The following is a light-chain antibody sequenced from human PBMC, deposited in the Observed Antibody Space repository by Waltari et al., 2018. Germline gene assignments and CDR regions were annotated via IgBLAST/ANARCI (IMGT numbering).Light chain of an antibody. CDR3: NSRDSSGNHLV. V-gene: IGLV3-19*01. CDR2: GKN. Sequence: SSELTQDPAVSVALGQPVRITCQGDSLGRYYASWYQQKPGQAPVLVIYGKNNRPSGIPDRFSGSSSGNTASLTITGAQAEDEADYYCNSRDSSGNHLVFGGGTKLTVL. J-gene: IGLJ2*01. CDR1: SLGRYY.